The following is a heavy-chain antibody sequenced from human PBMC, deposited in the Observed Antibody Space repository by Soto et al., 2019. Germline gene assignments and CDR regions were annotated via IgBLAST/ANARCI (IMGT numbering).Heavy chain of an antibody. CDR1: EGTFNSHV. CDR3: AGGGTLYESSQQYYQYGLDV. J-gene: IGHJ6*02. Sequence: QVQLVQSRSEVKKPGSSVRVSCRASEGTFNSHVVSWVRQAPGQGLQWMGGILPHFGTTNYAHHLEGRVTITADSSTATSFLELSGLPHGDTAVYYCAGGGTLYESSQQYYQYGLDVWGQGTTVIVSS. CDR2: ILPHFGTT. V-gene: IGHV1-69*01. D-gene: IGHD2-15*01.